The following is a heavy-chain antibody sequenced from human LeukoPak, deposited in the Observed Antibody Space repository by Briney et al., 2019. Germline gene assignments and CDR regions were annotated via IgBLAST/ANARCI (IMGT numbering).Heavy chain of an antibody. CDR3: ARDIYGYFDL. V-gene: IGHV3-74*01. CDR2: INSDGSST. CDR1: GFTFSSYS. Sequence: GGSLRLSCAASGFTFSSYSMNWVRQASGKGLVWVSRINSDGSSTNYADSVKGRFTISRDNAKNTLYLQMNSLRAEDTAVYYCARDIYGYFDLWGRGTLVTVSS. D-gene: IGHD3-16*01. J-gene: IGHJ2*01.